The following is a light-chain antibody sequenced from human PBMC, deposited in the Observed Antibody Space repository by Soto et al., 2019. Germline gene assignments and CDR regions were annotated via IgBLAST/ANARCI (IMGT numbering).Light chain of an antibody. Sequence: AIQLTQSPSSLSASVGDRVTITCRASQGISSALAWYQQKPGKAPKLLIYDASSLASGVPSRFSGSGSGTDFTLTISSLQTEDFAPYSGQQFNSYPMTFGGGTKVEIK. CDR2: DAS. CDR3: QQFNSYPMT. CDR1: QGISSA. J-gene: IGKJ4*01. V-gene: IGKV1-13*02.